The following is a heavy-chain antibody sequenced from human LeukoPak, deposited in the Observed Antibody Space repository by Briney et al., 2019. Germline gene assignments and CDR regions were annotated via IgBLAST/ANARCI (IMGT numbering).Heavy chain of an antibody. CDR2: INSDGGNT. D-gene: IGHD5-24*01. Sequence: PGGSLRLSCAASGFTFSSYWMQWVRQAPGKVPLWVSRINSDGGNTAYADSVKGRFIVSRDNAKNTLYLQMNSLRVEDTAVYYCTRGYNYRIDYWGQGTQVSVSS. CDR1: GFTFSSYW. CDR3: TRGYNYRIDY. V-gene: IGHV3-74*01. J-gene: IGHJ4*02.